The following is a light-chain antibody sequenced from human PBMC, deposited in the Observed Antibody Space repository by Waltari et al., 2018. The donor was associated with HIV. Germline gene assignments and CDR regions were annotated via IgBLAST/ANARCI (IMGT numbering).Light chain of an antibody. CDR1: PDISSY. J-gene: IGKJ4*01. CDR2: DAS. CDR3: QQYDNLLT. Sequence: DIQMTQSPSSLSASVGDRVTITCQASPDISSYLHWYQQKPGKAPKLLIYDASNLETGVPSRFSGSGSGTDFTFTISSLQPEDIATYYCQQYDNLLTFGGGTKVEIK. V-gene: IGKV1-33*01.